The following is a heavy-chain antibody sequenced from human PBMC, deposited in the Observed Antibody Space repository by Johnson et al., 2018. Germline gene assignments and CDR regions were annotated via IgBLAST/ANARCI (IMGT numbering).Heavy chain of an antibody. D-gene: IGHD3-3*01. J-gene: IGHJ1*01. CDR2: FRDACGST. V-gene: IGHV3-23*04. CDR3: SKVATPQNPVLAEFFKL. Sequence: VQLVESGGGLVQPGGSLRLSCTASGFTFSSYAMSWVRQAPGKGLEWVSTFRDACGSTYYVDSVKGRFTSFSDNSKNMLNLQMNSLRDEDTAVYYFSKVATPQNPVLAEFFKLGGQGTLITVSS. CDR1: GFTFSSYA.